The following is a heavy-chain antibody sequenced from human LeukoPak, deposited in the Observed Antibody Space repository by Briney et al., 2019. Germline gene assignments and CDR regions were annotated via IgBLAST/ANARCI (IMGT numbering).Heavy chain of an antibody. CDR1: GFTFSSYS. CDR2: ISSSSSYI. Sequence: GGSLRLSCAASGFTFSSYSMNWVRQAPGKGLEWVSSISSSSSYIYYADSVKGRFTISRDNAKNSLYLQMNSLRAEDTAVYYCAVQGRFGEIYYYYMDVWGKGTTATVSS. V-gene: IGHV3-21*01. D-gene: IGHD3-10*01. CDR3: AVQGRFGEIYYYYMDV. J-gene: IGHJ6*03.